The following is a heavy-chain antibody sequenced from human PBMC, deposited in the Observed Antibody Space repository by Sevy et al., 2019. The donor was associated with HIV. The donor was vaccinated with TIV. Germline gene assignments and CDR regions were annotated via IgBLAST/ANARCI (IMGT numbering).Heavy chain of an antibody. Sequence: GGSLRLSCAASGFTFSSYAMHWVRQAPGKGLEWVAVISYDGSNKYYADSVKGRFTISRDNSKNTLYLQMNSLRAEDTAVYYCARRPLSRYYYYGMDVWGQGTTVTVSS. CDR1: GFTFSSYA. D-gene: IGHD6-25*01. V-gene: IGHV3-30-3*01. CDR3: ARRPLSRYYYYGMDV. J-gene: IGHJ6*02. CDR2: ISYDGSNK.